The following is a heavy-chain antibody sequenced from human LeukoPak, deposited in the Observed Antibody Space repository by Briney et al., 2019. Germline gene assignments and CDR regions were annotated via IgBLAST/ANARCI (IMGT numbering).Heavy chain of an antibody. CDR3: GRHRSGSGTYFIDH. J-gene: IGHJ4*02. D-gene: IGHD3-10*01. CDR2: MKKDGSET. CDR1: GFTFSNYS. V-gene: IGHV3-7*01. Sequence: PGGSLRLSCVVSGFTFSNYSMIWVRQAPGKGLQWVANMKKDGSETNYGDSVTGRFTISRDNAKNSLYLQMNSLRAEDTAVYYCGRHRSGSGTYFIDHWGQGTLVSVSS.